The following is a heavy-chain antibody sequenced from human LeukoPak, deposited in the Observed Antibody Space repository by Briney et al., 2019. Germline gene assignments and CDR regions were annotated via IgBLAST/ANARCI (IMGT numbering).Heavy chain of an antibody. V-gene: IGHV4-59*01. J-gene: IGHJ4*02. CDR3: ARGVGSGYTDE. CDR2: IYYSGST. D-gene: IGHD3-22*01. CDR1: GGSISSYY. Sequence: SETLSLTCTVSGGSISSYYWSWIRQPPGKGLEWFGYIYYSGSTNYNPSLKSRVTISVDTSKNHFSLKLTSVTAADTAVYYCARGVGSGYTDEWGQGTLVTVSS.